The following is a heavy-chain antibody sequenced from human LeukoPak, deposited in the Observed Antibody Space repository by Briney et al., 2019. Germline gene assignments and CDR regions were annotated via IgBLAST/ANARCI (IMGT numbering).Heavy chain of an antibody. CDR1: GFTFSDYA. J-gene: IGHJ4*02. D-gene: IGHD3-22*01. Sequence: PGGSLRLSCAASGFTFSDYAMGWVRQAPGKGLVWVSRINSDGSTTTYADSVKGRFTISRDNAKNTLYLQMNSLRAEDTAVYYCARENSGYLYYFDYWGQGTLVTVSS. CDR2: INSDGSTT. CDR3: ARENSGYLYYFDY. V-gene: IGHV3-74*01.